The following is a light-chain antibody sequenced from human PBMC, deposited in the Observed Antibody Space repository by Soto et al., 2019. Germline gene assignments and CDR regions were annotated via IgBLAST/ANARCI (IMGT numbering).Light chain of an antibody. CDR3: RSCTTITTYV. Sequence: QSVLTQPASVSGSPGQSIIISCPRTLNDVGAHNYVSWYQQHPGKAPKLVIYGVSSRPSGISNRFSGCKAGNTASLTISGLQAEDYADYYCRSCTTITTYVFGTGTKVTVL. CDR2: GVS. V-gene: IGLV2-14*01. CDR1: LNDVGAHNY. J-gene: IGLJ1*01.